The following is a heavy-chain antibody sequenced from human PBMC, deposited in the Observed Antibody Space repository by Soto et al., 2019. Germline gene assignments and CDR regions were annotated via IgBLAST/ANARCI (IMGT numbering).Heavy chain of an antibody. D-gene: IGHD3-3*01. CDR1: GGSFSGSY. CDR2: INHSGST. J-gene: IGHJ4*02. Sequence: PSKTLTLTCAVYGGSFSGSYWSWIRQPPGKGLEWIGEINHSGSTNYNPSLKSRVTISVDTSKNQFSLKLSSVTAAGTSVYYCARGRTIFGVVAPPKYFDYWGQGTLVTVSS. CDR3: ARGRTIFGVVAPPKYFDY. V-gene: IGHV4-34*01.